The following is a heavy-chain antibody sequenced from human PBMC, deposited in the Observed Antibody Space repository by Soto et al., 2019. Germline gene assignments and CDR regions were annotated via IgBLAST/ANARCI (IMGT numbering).Heavy chain of an antibody. D-gene: IGHD3-9*01. Sequence: SETLSLTCAVSGGSISSSNWWSWVRQPPGKGLEWIGEIYHSGSTNYNPSLKSRVTISVDKSKNQFSLKLSSVTAADTAVYYCARGEGRYFDWLPPNYYGMDVWGQGTTVTVS. J-gene: IGHJ6*02. CDR1: GGSISSSNW. CDR2: IYHSGST. CDR3: ARGEGRYFDWLPPNYYGMDV. V-gene: IGHV4-4*02.